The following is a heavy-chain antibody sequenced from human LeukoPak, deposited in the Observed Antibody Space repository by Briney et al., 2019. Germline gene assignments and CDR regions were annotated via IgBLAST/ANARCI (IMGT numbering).Heavy chain of an antibody. D-gene: IGHD2-15*01. Sequence: PSETLSLTCTVSGGSISSSNYYWGWIRQPPGKGLEWIGNIYYSGSTYYNPSLKSRVAISVDTSKNQLYLKLSSVTAADTAVYYCARLLGDCSGGSCYFFDYWGQGTLVTVSS. CDR3: ARLLGDCSGGSCYFFDY. V-gene: IGHV4-39*01. J-gene: IGHJ4*02. CDR1: GGSISSSNYY. CDR2: IYYSGST.